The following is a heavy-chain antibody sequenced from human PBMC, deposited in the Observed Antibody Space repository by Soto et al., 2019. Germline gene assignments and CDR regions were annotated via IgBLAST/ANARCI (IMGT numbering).Heavy chain of an antibody. CDR3: SRDHARLQLGRNYYYILDV. J-gene: IGHJ6*02. D-gene: IGHD4-4*01. CDR2: IIPLFRTP. Sequence: QVQLVQSGAEMKEPGSSVKVSCKTSGGTFSSSAISWLRQAPGQGLEWMGGIIPLFRTPDYAQKSQGRVTIVEYDSTSHAYMSLRSLSFADTAVYYCSRDHARLQLGRNYYYILDVWGQGTTIPVSS. V-gene: IGHV1-69*12. CDR1: GGTFSSSA.